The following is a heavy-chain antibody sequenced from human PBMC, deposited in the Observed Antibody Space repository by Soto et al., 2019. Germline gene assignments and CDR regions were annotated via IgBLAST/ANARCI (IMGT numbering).Heavy chain of an antibody. CDR3: TRDRIGAAGRKYYGMDV. Sequence: QVQLVESGGGVVQPGRSLRLSCAASGFTFSSYAMHWVRQAPGKGLEWVAVISYDGSNKYYADSVKGRFTISRDNSKNTLYLQMHSLRAEDTAVYYYTRDRIGAAGRKYYGMDVWGQGTTVTVSS. D-gene: IGHD6-13*01. V-gene: IGHV3-30-3*01. CDR1: GFTFSSYA. CDR2: ISYDGSNK. J-gene: IGHJ6*02.